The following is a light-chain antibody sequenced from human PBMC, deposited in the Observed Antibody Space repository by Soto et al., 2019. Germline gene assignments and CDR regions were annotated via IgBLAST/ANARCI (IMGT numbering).Light chain of an antibody. CDR3: SSYTSSSTYV. J-gene: IGLJ1*01. CDR2: EVS. CDR1: SSDVGGYNY. V-gene: IGLV2-14*01. Sequence: QSALTQPASVSGSRGQSITISCTGTSSDVGGYNYVSWYQQHPGKAPKLMIYEVSNRPSGVSNRFSGSKSGNTASLTISGLQAEDEAAYYCSSYTSSSTYVFGTGTKLTVL.